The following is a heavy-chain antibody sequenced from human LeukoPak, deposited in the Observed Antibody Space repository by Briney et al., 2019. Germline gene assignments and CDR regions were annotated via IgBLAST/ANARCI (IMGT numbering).Heavy chain of an antibody. V-gene: IGHV3-23*01. D-gene: IGHD6-13*01. Sequence: GGSLRLSCAASGFTFSSYAMSWVRQAPGKGLEWVSAISGSGGITHYTDSVKGRFTISRDNAKNTMYLQMNSLSGEDTAIYYCAKDIAASGLPRIFDFWGQGTLVTVSS. CDR3: AKDIAASGLPRIFDF. CDR1: GFTFSSYA. CDR2: ISGSGGIT. J-gene: IGHJ4*02.